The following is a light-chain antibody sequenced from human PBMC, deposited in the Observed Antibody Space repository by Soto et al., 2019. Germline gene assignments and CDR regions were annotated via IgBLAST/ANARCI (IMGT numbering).Light chain of an antibody. V-gene: IGKV1-5*01. Sequence: DIQMTQSPSTLSASVGDRVTITCRASQSISSWLAWYQQKPGKAPKLLIYDASSLEGGVPSRFSGSGSGTEFTLTISSLQPDDFATYYCQQYKVFGAFGQGTKVDIK. CDR2: DAS. J-gene: IGKJ1*01. CDR1: QSISSW. CDR3: QQYKVFGA.